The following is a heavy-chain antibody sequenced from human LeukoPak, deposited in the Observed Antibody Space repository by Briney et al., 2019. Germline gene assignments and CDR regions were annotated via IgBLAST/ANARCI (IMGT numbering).Heavy chain of an antibody. Sequence: SETLSLTCTVSGDSISSSSYYWGWIRQPPGKGLEWIGNIYYIGNTHYNPSLKSRVTISADMSKNQFSLKLSSVTAADAAVYYCAAAVGRPYWFDPWGQGTLVTVSS. CDR3: AAAVGRPYWFDP. J-gene: IGHJ5*02. CDR1: GDSISSSSYY. CDR2: IYYIGNT. D-gene: IGHD3-16*01. V-gene: IGHV4-39*07.